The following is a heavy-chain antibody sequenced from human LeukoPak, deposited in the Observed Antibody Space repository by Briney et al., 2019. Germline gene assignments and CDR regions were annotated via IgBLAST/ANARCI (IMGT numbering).Heavy chain of an antibody. Sequence: LETLSLTCTISGGSLSTHNWCWIRQPPGKGLEWIGHIYYSGSTNYNPSLKSRVTISEDTSKNQFSLRLSSVTAADTAVYYCAREPSGGYFFVDWGQGTLVTVSS. V-gene: IGHV4-59*11. CDR1: GGSLSTHN. D-gene: IGHD3-22*01. CDR2: IYYSGST. J-gene: IGHJ4*02. CDR3: AREPSGGYFFVD.